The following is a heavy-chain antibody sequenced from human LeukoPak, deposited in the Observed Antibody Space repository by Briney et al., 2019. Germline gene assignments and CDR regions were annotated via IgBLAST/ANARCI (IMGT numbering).Heavy chain of an antibody. CDR1: GGSISSTYYY. CDR2: FHYSGSN. D-gene: IGHD3-16*01. CDR3: ARQVTFGYAYAYYFDY. J-gene: IGHJ4*02. V-gene: IGHV4-39*01. Sequence: SEALSLTCTVSGGSISSTYYYWGWIRQPPGKGLEWIGNFHYSGSNSYNPSLKSRVTISVDTSKNQFSLRLSSVTAADTAVYYCARQVTFGYAYAYYFDYWGQGTLVTVSS.